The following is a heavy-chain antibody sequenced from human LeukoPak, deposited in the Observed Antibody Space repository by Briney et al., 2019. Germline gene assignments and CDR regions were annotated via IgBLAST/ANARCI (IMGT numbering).Heavy chain of an antibody. CDR1: GFTFSSYE. CDR2: ISSSGSTI. CDR3: ARDVVAVASGGAFDI. D-gene: IGHD6-19*01. V-gene: IGHV3-48*03. Sequence: PGGSLRLSCAASGFTFSSYEMNWVRQAPGKGLEWVSYISSSGSTIYYADSVEGRFTISRDNAKNSLYLQMNSLRAEDTAVYYCARDVVAVASGGAFDIWGQGTMVTVSS. J-gene: IGHJ3*02.